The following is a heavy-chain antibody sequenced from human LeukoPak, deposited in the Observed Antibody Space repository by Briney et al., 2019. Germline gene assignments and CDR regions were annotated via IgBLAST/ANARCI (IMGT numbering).Heavy chain of an antibody. D-gene: IGHD1-26*01. V-gene: IGHV3-33*01. CDR3: AREGRNDAFDI. CDR1: GFTFSTYG. CDR2: IWYDGSYK. Sequence: GGPLRLSCAASGFTFSTYGMHWVRQAPGKGLEWVSLIWYDGSYKYYSDSVKGRFTISRDNSKNTLDLQMNSLTAEDTAVYYCAREGRNDAFDIWGQGTMVTVSS. J-gene: IGHJ3*02.